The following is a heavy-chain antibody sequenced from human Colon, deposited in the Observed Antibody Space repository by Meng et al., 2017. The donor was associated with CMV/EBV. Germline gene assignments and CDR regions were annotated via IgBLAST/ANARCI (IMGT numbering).Heavy chain of an antibody. Sequence: SETLSLTCTVAGGSISSGDYYWSWIRQPPGKGLEWIGYIYSRGITYYNPSLKSRVTISVDTSKNQFSLKLSSVTAADTAVYYCARDWGNSWAWGQGTLVTVSS. CDR1: GGSISSGDYY. D-gene: IGHD2-2*01. CDR3: ARDWGNSWA. CDR2: IYSRGIT. J-gene: IGHJ5*02. V-gene: IGHV4-30-4*08.